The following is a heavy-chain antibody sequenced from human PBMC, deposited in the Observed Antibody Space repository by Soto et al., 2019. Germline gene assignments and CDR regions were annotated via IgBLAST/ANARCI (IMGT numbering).Heavy chain of an antibody. D-gene: IGHD6-19*01. CDR1: GYTFSSYD. CDR3: ATSGGGWYLY. J-gene: IGHJ4*02. Sequence: QVQLVQSGAEVKKPGASVKVSCKASGYTFSSYDINWVRQATGQGLEWRGWLNPNSGDTGYAQKFQGRVTLTRNTSINTAYLELSRRTSDDTAVYYCATSGGGWYLYWGQGTLVTVSS. CDR2: LNPNSGDT. V-gene: IGHV1-8*01.